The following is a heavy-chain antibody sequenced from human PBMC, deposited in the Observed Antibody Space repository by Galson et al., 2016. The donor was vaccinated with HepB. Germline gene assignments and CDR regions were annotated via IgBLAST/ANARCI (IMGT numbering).Heavy chain of an antibody. CDR1: GFTFSNFA. CDR3: AKVDDNTEARGMDV. V-gene: IGHV3-23*01. Sequence: SLRLSCAASGFTFSNFAMNWVRQAPGKGLEWVSTLSGSGYVTYYADSVKGRFTISRDNSKNTLYLQMNSLRAEDTAVYYCAKVDDNTEARGMDVWGQGTTVTVSS. D-gene: IGHD3-22*01. J-gene: IGHJ6*02. CDR2: LSGSGYVT.